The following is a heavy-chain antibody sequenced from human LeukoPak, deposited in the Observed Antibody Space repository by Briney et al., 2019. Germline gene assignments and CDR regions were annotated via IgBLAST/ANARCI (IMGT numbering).Heavy chain of an antibody. CDR2: IHGDEVTT. D-gene: IGHD6-6*01. CDR1: GFTFSTYW. Sequence: PGGSLRLSCAASGFTFSTYWLYWVRQAPGKGLVWVSRIHGDEVTTAYADSVKGRFTISRDNAKSTLYLQMNSLGVEDTAVYYCTRGGTYSISPLDYWGQGTLVTVSS. J-gene: IGHJ4*02. V-gene: IGHV3-74*01. CDR3: TRGGTYSISPLDY.